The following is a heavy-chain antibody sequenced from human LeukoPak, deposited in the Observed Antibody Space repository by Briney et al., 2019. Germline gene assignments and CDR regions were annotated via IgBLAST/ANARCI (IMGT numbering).Heavy chain of an antibody. D-gene: IGHD6-19*01. V-gene: IGHV4-59*01. CDR2: IYFSGST. J-gene: IGHJ4*02. Sequence: SESLSLTCTVAGGSISSYCCSWIRQPPGKGLEWIGYIYFSGSTNYNPSLKTRVTISVDTSKNQFSLQMSSVTAADTAVYYCASMTSSGWYAAGYYFDYWGQGTLVTVSS. CDR1: GGSISSYC. CDR3: ASMTSSGWYAAGYYFDY.